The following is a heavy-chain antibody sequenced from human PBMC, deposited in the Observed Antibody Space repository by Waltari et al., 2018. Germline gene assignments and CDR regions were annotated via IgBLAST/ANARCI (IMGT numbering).Heavy chain of an antibody. CDR2: IYTSGRP. CDR3: ASHSSAGDFDY. D-gene: IGHD6-13*01. J-gene: IGHJ4*02. V-gene: IGHV4-4*07. Sequence: QVQLQESGPGLVKPSETLSLTCTVSGGSISSYYWSWFRQPAGTGLEWIGRIYTSGRPNYNPDLKSRVTMSVDTSKNQFSLKLSSVTAADTAVYYCASHSSAGDFDYWAREPWSPSPQ. CDR1: GGSISSYY.